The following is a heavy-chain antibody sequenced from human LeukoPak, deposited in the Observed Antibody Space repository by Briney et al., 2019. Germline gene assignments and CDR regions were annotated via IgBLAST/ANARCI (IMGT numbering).Heavy chain of an antibody. CDR3: ARLYSAVYYGDAFDK. J-gene: IGHJ3*02. CDR2: IKEDGSEK. Sequence: GGSLRLSCSVSGFTFSSFWMTWVRQAPGEGLEWVAKIKEDGSEKYYVDSVKGRFTVSRDNVRSSLFLQMNSLRVEDTATYYCARLYSAVYYGDAFDKWGQGTMVTVSS. D-gene: IGHD5-12*01. CDR1: GFTFSSFW. V-gene: IGHV3-7*03.